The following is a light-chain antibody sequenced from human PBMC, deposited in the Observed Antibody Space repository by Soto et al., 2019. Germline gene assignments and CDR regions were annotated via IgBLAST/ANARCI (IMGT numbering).Light chain of an antibody. Sequence: AIQVTQSPASLSASVGDRVTITCRASHDIGSDLAWYQQKPGKAPKLLIYAASTLQSGVPSRFSGSGSGTDFTLSISSLRPDDFATYYCLQDHSFLTFGPGTKVNFK. CDR1: HDIGSD. CDR2: AAS. J-gene: IGKJ3*01. V-gene: IGKV1-6*01. CDR3: LQDHSFLT.